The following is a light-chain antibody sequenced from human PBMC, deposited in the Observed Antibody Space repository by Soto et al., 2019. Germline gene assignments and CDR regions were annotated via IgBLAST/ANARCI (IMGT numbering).Light chain of an antibody. CDR1: QSVSSY. CDR2: DAS. V-gene: IGKV3-11*01. CDR3: QQRSNGPRT. Sequence: EIVLTQSPATLSLSPGERATLSCRASQSVSSYLAWYQQKPGQAPRLLIYDASNRATGIPARFSGSGSGTDFTLTISSLGPEDFAVYYCQQRSNGPRTFGQGTKGETK. J-gene: IGKJ1*01.